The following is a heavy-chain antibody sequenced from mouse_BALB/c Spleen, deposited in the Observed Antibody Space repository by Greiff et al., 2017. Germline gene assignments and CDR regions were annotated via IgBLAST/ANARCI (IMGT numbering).Heavy chain of an antibody. J-gene: IGHJ3*01. CDR3: ARRDPGTWFAY. CDR1: GYTFTSYV. Sequence: VHVKQSGPELVKPGASVKMSCKASGYTFTSYVMHWVKQKPGQGLEWIGYINPYNDGTKYNEKFKGKATLTSDKSSSTAYMELSSLTSEDSAVYYCARRDPGTWFAYWGQGTLVTVSA. V-gene: IGHV1-14*01. D-gene: IGHD4-1*01. CDR2: INPYNDGT.